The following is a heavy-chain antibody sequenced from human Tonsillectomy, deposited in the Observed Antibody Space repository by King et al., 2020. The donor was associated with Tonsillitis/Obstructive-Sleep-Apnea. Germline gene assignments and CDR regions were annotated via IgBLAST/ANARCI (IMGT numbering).Heavy chain of an antibody. J-gene: IGHJ4*02. D-gene: IGHD2-15*01. Sequence: VQLQESGPGLVKPSETLSLTCTVSGGSISSYYWSWIRQPPGKELEWIGYIYYSGSTNYNPSLKSRVTISVDTSKNQFSLKLSSVTAADTAVYYCARGYCSGGSCYPPEYWGQGTLVTVSS. V-gene: IGHV4-59*08. CDR3: ARGYCSGGSCYPPEY. CDR2: IYYSGST. CDR1: GGSISSYY.